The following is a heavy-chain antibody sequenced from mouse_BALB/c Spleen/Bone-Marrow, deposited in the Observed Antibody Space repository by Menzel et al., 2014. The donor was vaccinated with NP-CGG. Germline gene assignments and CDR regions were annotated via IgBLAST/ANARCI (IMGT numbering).Heavy chain of an antibody. CDR3: ARNGNYGAWFAY. J-gene: IGHJ3*01. CDR1: GFNIKDTY. D-gene: IGHD2-1*01. V-gene: IGHV14-3*02. CDR2: IDPANGNT. Sequence: VQLKESGAELVKPGASVKLSCTASGFNIKDTYMHWVKQRPEQGLEWIGRIDPANGNTKYDPKFQCKATITADASSTTAYLQLSSLTSEDPAVYYCARNGNYGAWFAYWGQGTLVTVTA.